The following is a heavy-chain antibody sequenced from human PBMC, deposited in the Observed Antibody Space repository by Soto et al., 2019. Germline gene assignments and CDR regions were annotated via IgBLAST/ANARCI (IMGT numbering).Heavy chain of an antibody. J-gene: IGHJ6*02. CDR2: VSGSGGSV. CDR1: GFTFSSYG. Sequence: EVQLLESGGDLVQPGGSLTLSCAAAGFTFSSYGMSWVRQAPGKGLEWVSAVSGSGGSVYYADSVRGRFTISRDNSKNTLYLQVNSLRAEDTAIYYCAKGSVVGADYSYGMDVWGQGPTVTVSS. CDR3: AKGSVVGADYSYGMDV. D-gene: IGHD2-2*01. V-gene: IGHV3-23*01.